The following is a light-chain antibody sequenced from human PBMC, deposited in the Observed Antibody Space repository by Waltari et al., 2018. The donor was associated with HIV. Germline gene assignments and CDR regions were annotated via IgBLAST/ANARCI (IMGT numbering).Light chain of an antibody. J-gene: IGKJ2*01. CDR1: QSVSSSQ. CDR2: GGS. V-gene: IGKV3-20*01. CDR3: HQYGNSPRT. Sequence: EIVLTQSPGTLSMSPGERAILSCRASQSVSSSQIAWYQQKRGQAPRLLIYGGSSSATGIPDRFSGSGSGTHHTLTISRLEPEDFAVYYCHQYGNSPRTFGQGTKLEIK.